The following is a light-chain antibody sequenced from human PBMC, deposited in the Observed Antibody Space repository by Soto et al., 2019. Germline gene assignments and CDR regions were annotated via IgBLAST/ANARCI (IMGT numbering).Light chain of an antibody. CDR2: AAS. V-gene: IGKV1-27*01. J-gene: IGKJ2*01. CDR3: QKYNRAPFT. CDR1: QAISNS. Sequence: DIQMTQSPSSLSASVGDRVTITCRASQAISNSLAWYQQKPGKVPELLIFAASTLQSGVPSRFSGSGSGTDFTLTISSLQPEDVAVYYCQKYNRAPFTFGQGTKLEIK.